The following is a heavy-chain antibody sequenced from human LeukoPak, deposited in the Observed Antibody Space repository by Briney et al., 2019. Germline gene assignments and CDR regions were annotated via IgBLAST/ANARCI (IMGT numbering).Heavy chain of an antibody. J-gene: IGHJ4*02. V-gene: IGHV3-53*01. D-gene: IGHD3-16*02. Sequence: GGSLRLSCAASGFIVSNNYMSWVRQAPGKGLEWLSVIHTGGSTDYADSVRGRFIISRDTSKNTLYLQMNSLSAEDTAVYYCARGRPSFYFDYWGQGTLVTVSS. CDR1: GFIVSNNY. CDR3: ARGRPSFYFDY. CDR2: IHTGGST.